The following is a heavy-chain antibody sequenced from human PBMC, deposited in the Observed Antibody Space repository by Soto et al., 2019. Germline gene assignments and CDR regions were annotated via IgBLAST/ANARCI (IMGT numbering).Heavy chain of an antibody. CDR1: GGSISSYY. D-gene: IGHD5-12*01. CDR2: IYYSGST. Sequence: SETLSLTCTVSGGSISSYYWSWIRQPPGKGLEWIGYIYYSGSTNYNPSLKSRVTISVDTSKNQFSLKLSSVTAADTAVYYCARWNIVATRFDPWGQGTLVTVSS. V-gene: IGHV4-59*08. J-gene: IGHJ5*02. CDR3: ARWNIVATRFDP.